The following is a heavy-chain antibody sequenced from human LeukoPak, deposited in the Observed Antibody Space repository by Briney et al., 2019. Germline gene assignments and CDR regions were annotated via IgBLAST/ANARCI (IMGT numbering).Heavy chain of an antibody. D-gene: IGHD2-2*01. J-gene: IGHJ4*02. CDR2: ISGSGGST. CDR3: AKVRGFYCSSTSCSPTYYFDY. Sequence: PGGSLRLSCAASGFTFSSYAMSWVRQAPGKGLEWVSAISGSGGSTYYADSVKGRFTISRDNSKNTLYLQMNSLRAEDTAVYYCAKVRGFYCSSTSCSPTYYFDYWGQGTLATVSS. V-gene: IGHV3-23*01. CDR1: GFTFSSYA.